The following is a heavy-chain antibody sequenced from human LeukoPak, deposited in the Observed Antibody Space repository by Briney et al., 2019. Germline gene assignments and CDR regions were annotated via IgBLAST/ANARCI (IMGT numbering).Heavy chain of an antibody. J-gene: IGHJ2*01. CDR3: ARDPTGESDL. CDR1: GFTFSSYS. CDR2: ISSSSSYM. V-gene: IGHV3-21*01. D-gene: IGHD1-1*01. Sequence: GGSLRLSCAASGFTFSSYSMNWVRQAPGKGLEWVSSISSSSSYMYYADSVKGRFTISRDNAKNSLYLQMNSLRAEDTAVYYCARDPTGESDLWGRGTLVTVSS.